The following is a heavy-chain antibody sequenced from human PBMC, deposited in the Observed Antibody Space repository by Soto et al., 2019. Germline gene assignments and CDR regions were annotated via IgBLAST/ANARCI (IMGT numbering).Heavy chain of an antibody. V-gene: IGHV1-18*01. CDR1: GYTFSNYG. CDR2: ISAYNGKT. D-gene: IGHD3-10*01. J-gene: IGHJ4*02. Sequence: QVQMVQSGAEVTKPGASVKVSCKASGYTFSNYGFTWVRQVPGQGLEWMGWISAYNGKTNYAQELQGRVTMNTDTSTSPVYMELRSLRFDDTAVYYCARGGATSGGLDYWGQGTLVTVSS. CDR3: ARGGATSGGLDY.